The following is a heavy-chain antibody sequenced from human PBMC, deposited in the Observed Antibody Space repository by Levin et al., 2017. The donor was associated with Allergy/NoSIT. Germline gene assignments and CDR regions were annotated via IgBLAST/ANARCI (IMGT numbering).Heavy chain of an antibody. Sequence: SQTLSLTCTVSGDALKSGDFYWSWIRQPPGKGLEWVGGIFYSGSAYYNPSLKSRTTISIDTSKTQFSLQLTAVTAADAAIYYCARGFYDSSGESTGYWFDPWGQGTQVTVSS. J-gene: IGHJ5*02. D-gene: IGHD3-22*01. CDR3: ARGFYDSSGESTGYWFDP. CDR1: GDALKSGDFY. V-gene: IGHV4-30-4*01. CDR2: IFYSGSA.